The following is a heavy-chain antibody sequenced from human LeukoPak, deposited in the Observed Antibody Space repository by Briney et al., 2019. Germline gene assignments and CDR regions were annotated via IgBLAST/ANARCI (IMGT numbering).Heavy chain of an antibody. V-gene: IGHV3-53*01. CDR3: AKDDFWSGYYRLDY. Sequence: GGSLRLSCAASGFTVSSNYMSWVRQAPGKGLEWVSVIYSGGSTYYADSVKGRFTISRDNSKNTLYLQMNSLRAEDTAVYYCAKDDFWSGYYRLDYWGQGTLVTVSS. J-gene: IGHJ4*02. CDR1: GFTVSSNY. D-gene: IGHD3-3*01. CDR2: IYSGGST.